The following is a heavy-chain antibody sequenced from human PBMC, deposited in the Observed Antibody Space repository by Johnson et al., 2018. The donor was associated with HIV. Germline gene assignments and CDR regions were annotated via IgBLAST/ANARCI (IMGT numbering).Heavy chain of an antibody. Sequence: QVQLVESGGGLVQPGGSLRLSCAASAFTVSDNYLSWVRQAPGKGLEWVAVISYDGSNKYYADSVTGRFTISRDTSKNTRYLQMNSLRAEDTAVYYCARDGGIGSTREDAFDIWGQGTMVTVSS. CDR2: ISYDGSNK. CDR1: AFTVSDNY. J-gene: IGHJ3*02. CDR3: ARDGGIGSTREDAFDI. D-gene: IGHD2-2*01. V-gene: IGHV3-30-3*01.